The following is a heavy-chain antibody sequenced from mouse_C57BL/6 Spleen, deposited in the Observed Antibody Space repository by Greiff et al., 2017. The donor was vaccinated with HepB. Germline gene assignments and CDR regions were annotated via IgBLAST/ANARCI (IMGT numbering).Heavy chain of an antibody. V-gene: IGHV1-39*01. CDR1: GYSFTDYN. D-gene: IGHD6-5*01. J-gene: IGHJ3*01. CDR2: INPNYGTT. CDR3: ARSGAYHSPRGFAY. Sequence: EVHLVESGPELVKPGASVKISCKASGYSFTDYNMNWVKQSNGKSLEWIGVINPNYGTTSYNQKFKGKATLTVDQSSSTAYMQLNSLTSEDSAVYYCARSGAYHSPRGFAYWGQGTLVTVSA.